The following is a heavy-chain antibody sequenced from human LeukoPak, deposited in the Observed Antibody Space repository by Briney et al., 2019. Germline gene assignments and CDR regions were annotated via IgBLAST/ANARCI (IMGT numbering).Heavy chain of an antibody. CDR1: GLSLSSNY. J-gene: IGHJ4*02. D-gene: IGHD2-2*01. CDR2: ICSGGST. Sequence: GGSLRLSCAASGLSLSSNYMSWVRQAPGKGLERVSVICSGGSTYSPDSVKGRFTISGDNSKNTLYLQMNSLRAEDTAVYYCARDEHCSSTSCYAHWGQGTLVTVSS. V-gene: IGHV3-53*01. CDR3: ARDEHCSSTSCYAH.